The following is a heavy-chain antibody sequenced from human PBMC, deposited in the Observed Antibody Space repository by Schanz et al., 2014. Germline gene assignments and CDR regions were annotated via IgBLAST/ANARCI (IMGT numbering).Heavy chain of an antibody. V-gene: IGHV3-72*01. CDR1: GFGFDDYA. Sequence: EVQLVESGGGVVRPGGSLRLSCAASGFGFDDYAMSWVRQAPGKGLEWVGRITNKPNKYNTEYAASVKGRFTSSRDDSRSSLYQQMSSLKAEDTAVYYCARGPLGTSPWGQGTLVTVSS. CDR2: ITNKPNKYNT. J-gene: IGHJ5*02. D-gene: IGHD5-12*01. CDR3: ARGPLGTSP.